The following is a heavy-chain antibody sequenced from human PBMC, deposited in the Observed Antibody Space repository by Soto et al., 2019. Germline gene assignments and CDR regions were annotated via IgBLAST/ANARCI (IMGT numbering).Heavy chain of an antibody. J-gene: IGHJ4*02. V-gene: IGHV5-10-1*01. D-gene: IGHD3-10*01. CDR3: ARWGVARPQDFDY. CDR2: IDPSDSYT. Sequence: GESLKISCKGSGYSFTSYWISWVRQMPGKGLEWMGRIDPSDSYTNYSPSFQGHVTISADKSISTAYLQWSSLKASDTAMYYCARWGVARPQDFDYWGQGTLVTVSS. CDR1: GYSFTSYW.